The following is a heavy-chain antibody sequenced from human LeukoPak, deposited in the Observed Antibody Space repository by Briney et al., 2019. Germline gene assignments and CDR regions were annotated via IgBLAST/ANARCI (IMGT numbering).Heavy chain of an antibody. J-gene: IGHJ3*02. CDR1: GYTFTGYY. Sequence: ASVKVSCKASGYTFTGYYMHWVRQAPGQGREWMGWVNPNSGGTNYAQKFQGRVTMTRDTSISTAHMELSRLRSDDTAVYYGASLIEAFDIWGQGTMVTVSS. V-gene: IGHV1-2*02. CDR2: VNPNSGGT. CDR3: ASLIEAFDI. D-gene: IGHD3-9*01.